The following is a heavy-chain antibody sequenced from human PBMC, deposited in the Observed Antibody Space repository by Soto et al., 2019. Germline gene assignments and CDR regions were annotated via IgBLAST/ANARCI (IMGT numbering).Heavy chain of an antibody. CDR1: GGSFSGYY. Sequence: TLSLTCAVYGGSFSGYYWSWIRQPPGKGLEWIGEINHSGSTNYNPSLKSRVTISVDTSKNQFSLKLSSVTAADTAVYYCARGLQLWPRGYYYFGMDVWGQGTTVTVSS. J-gene: IGHJ6*02. CDR2: INHSGST. CDR3: ARGLQLWPRGYYYFGMDV. D-gene: IGHD5-18*01. V-gene: IGHV4-34*01.